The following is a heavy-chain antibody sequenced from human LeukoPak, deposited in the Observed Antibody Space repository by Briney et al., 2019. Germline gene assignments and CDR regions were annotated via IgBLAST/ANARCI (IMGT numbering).Heavy chain of an antibody. CDR3: AKDSGGGIAVAGMAH. J-gene: IGHJ4*02. CDR1: GFTFSSYA. CDR2: ISGSGGST. Sequence: GGSLRLSCAASGFTFSSYAMSWVRQAPGKGLEWVSAISGSGGSTYYADSVKGRFTISRDNSKNTLYLQMNSLRAEDTAVYYCAKDSGGGIAVAGMAHWGQGTLVTVSS. V-gene: IGHV3-23*01. D-gene: IGHD6-19*01.